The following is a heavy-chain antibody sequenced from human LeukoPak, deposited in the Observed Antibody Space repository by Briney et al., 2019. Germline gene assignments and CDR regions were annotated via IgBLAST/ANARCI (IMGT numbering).Heavy chain of an antibody. Sequence: SQTLSLTCAISGDSVSSNSAGWNWIRQSPSRGLEWLGRTYYRSKWYNDYAVSVKSRITINPDTSKNQFSLQLNSVTPEDTAVYYCSAAFGDEAWFDPWGQGTLVTVS. J-gene: IGHJ5*02. D-gene: IGHD3-10*01. CDR3: SAAFGDEAWFDP. CDR1: GDSVSSNSAG. CDR2: TYYRSKWYN. V-gene: IGHV6-1*01.